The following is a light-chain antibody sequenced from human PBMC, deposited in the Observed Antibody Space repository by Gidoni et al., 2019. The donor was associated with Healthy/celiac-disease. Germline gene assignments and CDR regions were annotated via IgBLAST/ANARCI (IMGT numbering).Light chain of an antibody. Sequence: EIVLKQSPATLSVSPGERATLSCRASQSVSSNLAWYQQKPGQAPRLLIYGASTRATGIPARFSGSGSGTEFTLTISSLQSEDFADYYCQQYSNWPPRVTFGPGTKVDIK. CDR3: QQYSNWPPRVT. CDR1: QSVSSN. J-gene: IGKJ3*01. V-gene: IGKV3-15*01. CDR2: GAS.